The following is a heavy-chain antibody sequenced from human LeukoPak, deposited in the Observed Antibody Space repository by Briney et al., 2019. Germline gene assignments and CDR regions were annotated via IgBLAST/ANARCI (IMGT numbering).Heavy chain of an antibody. CDR3: ARGGGSGSISNWFDP. D-gene: IGHD3-10*01. J-gene: IGHJ5*02. CDR2: IHYSGST. Sequence: SETLSLTCTVSGGSISSYYWSWIRQPPGKGLEWIGYIHYSGSTNYNPSLKSRVTISVDTSKNQFSLKVSSVTAADTAVYYCARGGGSGSISNWFDPWGQGTLVTVSS. V-gene: IGHV4-59*12. CDR1: GGSISSYY.